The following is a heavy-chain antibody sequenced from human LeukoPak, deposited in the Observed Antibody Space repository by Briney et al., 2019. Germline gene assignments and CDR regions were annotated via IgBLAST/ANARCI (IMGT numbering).Heavy chain of an antibody. J-gene: IGHJ6*02. V-gene: IGHV1-18*01. CDR1: GYTFTSYG. D-gene: IGHD3-10*01. CDR3: ARETFFYGSGSYYNWYYYGMDV. CDR2: ISAYNGNT. Sequence: ASVKVSCKASGYTFTSYGISWVRQAPGQGLEWMGWISAYNGNTNYAQKLQGRVTMTTDTSTSTAYMELRSLRSGDTAVYYCARETFFYGSGSYYNWYYYGMDVWGQGTTVTVSS.